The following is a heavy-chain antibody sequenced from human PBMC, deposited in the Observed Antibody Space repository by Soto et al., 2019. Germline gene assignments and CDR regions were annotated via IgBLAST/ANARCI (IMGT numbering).Heavy chain of an antibody. CDR3: AKDVFETYYYDSSGYAGFDY. D-gene: IGHD3-22*01. J-gene: IGHJ4*02. CDR1: GFTFSSYA. CDR2: ISGSGGST. Sequence: GGSLRLSCAASGFTFSSYAMSWVRQAPGKGLEWVSAISGSGGSTYYADSVKGRFTISRDNSKNTLYLQMNSLRAEDTAVYYCAKDVFETYYYDSSGYAGFDYWGQGTLVTVSS. V-gene: IGHV3-23*01.